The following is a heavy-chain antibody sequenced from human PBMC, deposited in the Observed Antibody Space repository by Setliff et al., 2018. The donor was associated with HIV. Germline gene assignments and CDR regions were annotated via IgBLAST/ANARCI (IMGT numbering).Heavy chain of an antibody. V-gene: IGHV3-48*01. J-gene: IGHJ4*02. D-gene: IGHD3-16*01. CDR3: ARTPRYYDYAWGSYGAPLYYFDY. CDR2: ISSSSSTI. CDR1: KFTFKDHW. Sequence: GGSLRLSCEASKFTFKDHWMAWVRRVPGKGLEWVSYISSSSSTIYYADSVKGRFTISRDNSKSTLYLQMNSLRAEDTAVYYCARTPRYYDYAWGSYGAPLYYFDYWGQGTLVTVSS.